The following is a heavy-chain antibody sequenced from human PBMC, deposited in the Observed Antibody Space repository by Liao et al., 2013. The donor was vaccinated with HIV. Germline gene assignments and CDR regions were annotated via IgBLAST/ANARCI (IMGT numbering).Heavy chain of an antibody. V-gene: IGHV4-59*12. D-gene: IGHD2-2*01. CDR3: AQTPGRYCSSSSCSSGIYMDV. J-gene: IGHJ6*03. Sequence: QLQLQESGPGLVKPSETLSLTCTVSGGSISSYYWSWIRQPPGKGLEWIGYIYYTGSTNYNPSLKSRVTISVDTSKNQFSLKLSSVTAADTAVYYCAQTPGRYCSSSSCSSGIYMDVWGKGTTVTVSS. CDR2: IYYTGST. CDR1: GGSISSYY.